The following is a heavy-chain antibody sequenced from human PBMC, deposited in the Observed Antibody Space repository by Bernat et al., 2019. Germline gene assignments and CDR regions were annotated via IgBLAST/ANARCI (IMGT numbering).Heavy chain of an antibody. CDR2: MYPGHSDI. CDR3: AARSHPAGIDY. D-gene: IGHD6-13*01. V-gene: IGHV5-51*01. CDR1: GYSFLNYW. Sequence: EVQLVQSGTEVKKPGESLRISCKGSGYSFLNYWIGWVRQMPGKGLEWMAIMYPGHSDIKYSPSFQGQVTISADNSISTAYLHGSSLKASDTAVYYCAARSHPAGIDYWGQGTLVTVSS. J-gene: IGHJ4*02.